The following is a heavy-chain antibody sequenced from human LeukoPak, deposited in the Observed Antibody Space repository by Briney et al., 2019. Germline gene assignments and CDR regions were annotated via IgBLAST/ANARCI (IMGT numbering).Heavy chain of an antibody. Sequence: ASVKVSCKASGYTFTSYYMHWVRQAPGQGLEWMGIINPSGGSTSYAQKFQGRVTIIRNTSTSTVYMELSSLRSEDTAVYYCASDPSYYYDSSGYYSPYFDYWGQGTLVTVSS. D-gene: IGHD3-22*01. J-gene: IGHJ4*02. CDR2: INPSGGST. CDR1: GYTFTSYY. CDR3: ASDPSYYYDSSGYYSPYFDY. V-gene: IGHV1-46*01.